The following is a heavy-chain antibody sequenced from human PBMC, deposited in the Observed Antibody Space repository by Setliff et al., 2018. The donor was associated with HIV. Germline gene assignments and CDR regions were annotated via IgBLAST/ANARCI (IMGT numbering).Heavy chain of an antibody. J-gene: IGHJ6*03. Sequence: PSETLSLTCTVSGASISSYYWNWFRQPAGKGLESLGRIYTSGNMIYNPSLKSRVTMAADTSMNQLSLKLSSVAAADTAVYYCARGICTRYNYYMDVWGIGTTVTVSS. CDR1: GASISSYY. CDR3: ARGICTRYNYYMDV. V-gene: IGHV4-4*07. D-gene: IGHD2-8*01. CDR2: IYTSGNM.